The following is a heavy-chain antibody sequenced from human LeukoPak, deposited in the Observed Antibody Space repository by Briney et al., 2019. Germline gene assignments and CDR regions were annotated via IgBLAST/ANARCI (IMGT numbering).Heavy chain of an antibody. J-gene: IGHJ4*02. Sequence: PGESLKISCKASGYSFSGYWIGWVRQMPGKGLEWMGIIYPGDSDTAYSSSFQGQVTISADKSISTAYLQWSSLKASDTGIYYCARRLRFAEGAYFDYWGQGTLVTVSS. CDR2: IYPGDSDT. CDR1: GYSFSGYW. D-gene: IGHD3-16*01. V-gene: IGHV5-51*03. CDR3: ARRLRFAEGAYFDY.